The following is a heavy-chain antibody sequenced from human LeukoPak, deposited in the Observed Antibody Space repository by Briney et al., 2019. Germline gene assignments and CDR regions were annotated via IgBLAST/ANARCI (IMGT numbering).Heavy chain of an antibody. Sequence: ASVKVSCKASGYTFTSYGISWVRQAPGQGLEWMGWTSAYNGNTNYAQKFQGRVTMTEDTSTDTAYMELSSLRSEDTAVYYCATGGIVVVPAARSSIRFWGQGTLVTVSS. J-gene: IGHJ4*02. CDR3: ATGGIVVVPAARSSIRF. CDR1: GYTFTSYG. CDR2: TSAYNGNT. V-gene: IGHV1-18*01. D-gene: IGHD2-2*01.